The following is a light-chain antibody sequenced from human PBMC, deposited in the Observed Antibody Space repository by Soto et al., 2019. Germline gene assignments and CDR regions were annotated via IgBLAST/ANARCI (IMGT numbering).Light chain of an antibody. Sequence: DIQMTQSPSSLSVSVGDRVAITCRASQGTNNYLAWYQRKPGKVPKLLIFGASNLQSGVPSRFSGSGSGTDFTLTISGLQPEDIATYYCQKYDSAPYTFGQGTKLEIK. CDR1: QGTNNY. CDR3: QKYDSAPYT. CDR2: GAS. V-gene: IGKV1-27*01. J-gene: IGKJ2*01.